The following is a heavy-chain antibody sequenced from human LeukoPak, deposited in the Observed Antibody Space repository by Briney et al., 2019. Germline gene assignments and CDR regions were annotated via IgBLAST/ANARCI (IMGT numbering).Heavy chain of an antibody. J-gene: IGHJ4*02. V-gene: IGHV3-23*01. CDR1: GFTFSTYA. Sequence: GGSLRLSCAASGFTFSTYAMSWVRQAPGKGLEWVSLITSSGSNTYYADSVKGRFTISRDNSKSTLYLQMNSLRAEDTAVYLCAKDGDSSGYYWDSWGQGTLVTVSS. CDR3: AKDGDSSGYYWDS. D-gene: IGHD3-22*01. CDR2: ITSSGSNT.